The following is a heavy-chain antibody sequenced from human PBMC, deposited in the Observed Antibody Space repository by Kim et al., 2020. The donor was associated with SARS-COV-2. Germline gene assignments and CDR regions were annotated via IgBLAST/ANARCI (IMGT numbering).Heavy chain of an antibody. V-gene: IGHV4-39*01. CDR1: GAFISESNYY. J-gene: IGHJ6*02. Sequence: SETLSLTCTVSGAFISESNYYWGWIRQPPGKGLEWIGSVHSSGNTFYNPSLKNRVVISIDTSNNQFSLKQSSVTGADTGIYFCARRRGLGYCSSPNCYGPSPSGMDVGGQGTTVTVSS. D-gene: IGHD2-2*01. CDR2: VHSSGNT. CDR3: ARRRGLGYCSSPNCYGPSPSGMDV.